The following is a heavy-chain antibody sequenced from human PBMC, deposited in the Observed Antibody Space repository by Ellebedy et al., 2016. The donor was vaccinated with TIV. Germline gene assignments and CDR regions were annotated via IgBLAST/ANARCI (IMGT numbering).Heavy chain of an antibody. J-gene: IGHJ6*03. CDR3: ARVHCSITTCDYYYMDV. CDR1: GGSVSPYF. Sequence: SETLSLXXTVSGGSVSPYFWSWIRQPAGKGLEWLGRIFSSGSFNYNPSLMSRVTMSVVTSKNQISLRLNSVTAADTAVYYCARVHCSITTCDYYYMDVWGKGTTVTVSS. D-gene: IGHD1-1*01. V-gene: IGHV4-4*07. CDR2: IFSSGSF.